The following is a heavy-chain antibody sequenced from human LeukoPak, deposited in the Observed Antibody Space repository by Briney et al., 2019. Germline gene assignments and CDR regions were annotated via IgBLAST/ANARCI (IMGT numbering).Heavy chain of an antibody. V-gene: IGHV3-23*01. D-gene: IGHD3-3*01. CDR2: ISNSGGST. Sequence: GGSLRLSCAASGFTFITYAMTWVRQAPGKGLEWVSSISNSGGSTYYADSVRGRFTISRDNSKNTLYLQMNSLRAEDTAVYYCAKDSVITIFGVVPRGSWFDPWGQGTLVTVSS. CDR3: AKDSVITIFGVVPRGSWFDP. J-gene: IGHJ5*02. CDR1: GFTFITYA.